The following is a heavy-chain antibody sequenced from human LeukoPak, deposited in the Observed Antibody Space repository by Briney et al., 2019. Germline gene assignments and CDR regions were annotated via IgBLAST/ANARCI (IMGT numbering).Heavy chain of an antibody. V-gene: IGHV1-2*02. CDR2: VNPNSGDT. Sequence: GASVKVSCKASGYTLTGYYLDWVRQAPGQGLEWMGCVNPNSGDTKYAQKFQGSVTMTRYTSISTAYMELGRLRSDDTAVYYCARGNYDFWSGYSAYFDYWGQGTLVTVSS. CDR3: ARGNYDFWSGYSAYFDY. J-gene: IGHJ4*02. D-gene: IGHD3-3*01. CDR1: GYTLTGYY.